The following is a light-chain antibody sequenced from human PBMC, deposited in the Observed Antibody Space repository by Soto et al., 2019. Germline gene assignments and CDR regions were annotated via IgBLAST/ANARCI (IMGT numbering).Light chain of an antibody. CDR1: QSVSSSY. J-gene: IGKJ1*01. CDR2: GAS. CDR3: QQYDNSPPGT. V-gene: IGKV3-20*01. Sequence: EIVLTQSPGTLSLSPGERATLSCRASQSVSSSYLAWYQQKPGQAPRLLIYGASTRAAGMPDRFGGSGSGTDFTLTIGSLEPEDFAVYYWQQYDNSPPGTFCQGTKVDIK.